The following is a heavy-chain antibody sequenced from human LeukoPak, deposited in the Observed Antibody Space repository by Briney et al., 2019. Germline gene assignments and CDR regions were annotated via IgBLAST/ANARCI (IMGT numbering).Heavy chain of an antibody. J-gene: IGHJ4*02. V-gene: IGHV4-61*01. CDR2: IYYSGST. CDR3: ARGRVVVAATPFDY. D-gene: IGHD2-15*01. Sequence: SETLSLTCTVSGGSVSSGSYYWSWIRQPPGKGLEWIGYIYYSGSTNYNPSLKSRVTISVDTSKNQFSLKLSSVTAADTAVYYCARGRVVVAATPFDYWGQGTLVTVSS. CDR1: GGSVSSGSYY.